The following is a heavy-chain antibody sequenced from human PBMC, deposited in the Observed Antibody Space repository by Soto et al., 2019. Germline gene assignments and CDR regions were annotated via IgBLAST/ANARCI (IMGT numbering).Heavy chain of an antibody. CDR3: ARVGRYYRVDY. CDR2: IKEDGSEI. J-gene: IGHJ4*02. D-gene: IGHD1-26*01. Sequence: GGSLRLSCETSAFSSSNYWMTWVRQAPGKGLEWVANIKEDGSEIYYLDSVKGRFTISRDNAKNSLYLQMNSLRAEDTAVYYCARVGRYYRVDYWGQGTLVTVSS. CDR1: AFSSSNYW. V-gene: IGHV3-7*03.